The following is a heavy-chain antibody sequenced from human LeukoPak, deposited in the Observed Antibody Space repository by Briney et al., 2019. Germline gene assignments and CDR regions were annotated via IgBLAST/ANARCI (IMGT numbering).Heavy chain of an antibody. J-gene: IGHJ6*04. CDR2: IIPIFGTA. Sequence: SVKVSCKASGGTFSSYAISWVRQAPGQGLEWMGGIIPIFGTANYAQKLQGRVTITADKSTSTAYMELSSLRSEDTAVYYCARDWSVPAATYYYYGMDVWGKGTTVTVSS. D-gene: IGHD2-2*01. V-gene: IGHV1-69*06. CDR3: ARDWSVPAATYYYYGMDV. CDR1: GGTFSSYA.